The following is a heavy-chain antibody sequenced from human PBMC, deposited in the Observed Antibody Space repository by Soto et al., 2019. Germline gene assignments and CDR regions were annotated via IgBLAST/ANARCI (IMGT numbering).Heavy chain of an antibody. V-gene: IGHV3-48*01. CDR3: ARDHIAVAPYYYGMDV. CDR1: GFTFSSYS. D-gene: IGHD6-19*01. J-gene: IGHJ6*02. Sequence: GGSLRLSYAASGFTFSSYSMNWVRQAPGKGLEWVSYISSSSSTIYYADSVKGRFTISRDNAKNSLYLQMNSLRAEDTAVYYCARDHIAVAPYYYGMDVWGQGTTVTVSS. CDR2: ISSSSSTI.